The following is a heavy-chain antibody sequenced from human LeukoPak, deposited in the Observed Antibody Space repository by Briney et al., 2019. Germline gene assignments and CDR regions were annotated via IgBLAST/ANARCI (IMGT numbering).Heavy chain of an antibody. CDR2: INAGNGNT. CDR3: ARPRSPAKQWLLEYFDY. CDR1: GSTFTNYA. D-gene: IGHD6-19*01. J-gene: IGHJ4*02. V-gene: IGHV1-3*03. Sequence: ASVKLSCKASGSTFTNYAMHWVRQAPGQRLEWMGWINAGNGNTKYSQEFQGRVTITRDTSASTAYMGLSSLRSEDMAVDYCARPRSPAKQWLLEYFDYWGQGTLVTVS.